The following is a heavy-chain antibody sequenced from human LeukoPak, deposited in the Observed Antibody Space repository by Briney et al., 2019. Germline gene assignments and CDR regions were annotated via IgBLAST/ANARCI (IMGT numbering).Heavy chain of an antibody. Sequence: SQTLSLTCAISGDSVSSNSAVWNWIRQSPSRGLEWLGRTYYRSKWSNNYAVSVKSRIIINPDTSENQFSLQLNSVTPEDTAVYYCARGDQAFDFWGQGTLVTVSS. V-gene: IGHV6-1*01. CDR2: TYYRSKWSN. CDR1: GDSVSSNSAV. J-gene: IGHJ4*02. CDR3: ARGDQAFDF. D-gene: IGHD2-2*01.